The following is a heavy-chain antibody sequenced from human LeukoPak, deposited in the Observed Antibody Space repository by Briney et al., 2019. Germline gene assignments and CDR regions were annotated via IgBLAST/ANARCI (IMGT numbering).Heavy chain of an antibody. Sequence: GGSLRLSCAASGFTFSSYGMHWVRQAPGKGLEWVAVIWYDGSNKYYADSVKGRFTVSRDNSKNSLYLQMNSLRAEDTAVYYCARGSGTTYYDYVWGSYRPDYFDYWGQGTLVTVSS. D-gene: IGHD3-16*02. CDR2: IWYDGSNK. CDR1: GFTFSSYG. J-gene: IGHJ4*02. CDR3: ARGSGTTYYDYVWGSYRPDYFDY. V-gene: IGHV3-33*01.